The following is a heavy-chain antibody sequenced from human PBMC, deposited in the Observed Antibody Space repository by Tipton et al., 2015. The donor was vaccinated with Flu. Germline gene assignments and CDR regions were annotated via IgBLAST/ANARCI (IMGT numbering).Heavy chain of an antibody. CDR2: ISSSGSTI. J-gene: IGHJ4*02. Sequence: SLRLSCAASGFTFSDYYMSWIRQAPGKGLEWVSYISSSGSTIYYADSVKGRFTISRDNAKNSLYLQMNSLRAEDTAVYYCARSSIRSRYSDYWGQGTLVTVSS. CDR1: GFTFSDYY. D-gene: IGHD3-3*02. V-gene: IGHV3-11*01. CDR3: ARSSIRSRYSDY.